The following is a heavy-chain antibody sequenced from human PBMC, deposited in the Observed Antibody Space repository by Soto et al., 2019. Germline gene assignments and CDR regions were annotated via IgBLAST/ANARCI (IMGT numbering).Heavy chain of an antibody. CDR2: IIPIFNST. V-gene: IGHV1-69*06. D-gene: IGHD2-2*02. Sequence: ASVKVSCKVSGSRFSNYVISWVRQAPGHGLEWLGRIIPIFNSTKYAQSFQGRVTITADKSTSTASLDLSSLRSDDTAVYYCAREGRGKKAGYNGLVSLGYWGQGTLVTVSS. CDR3: AREGRGKKAGYNGLVSLGY. J-gene: IGHJ4*02. CDR1: GSRFSNYV.